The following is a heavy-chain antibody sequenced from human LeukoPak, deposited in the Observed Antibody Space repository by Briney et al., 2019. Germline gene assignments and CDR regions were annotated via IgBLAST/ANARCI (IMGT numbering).Heavy chain of an antibody. V-gene: IGHV3-33*01. CDR3: ARNSGGGRYYFTE. J-gene: IGHJ4*02. Sequence: PGGSLRLSCAASGFIFSNSGMHWVRQAPGKGLEWVTVIYTDGSTKYYADSVKGRFTISRDNSQNTLYLQMNSLRAEDTAVYYCARNSGGGRYYFTEWGQGTLVTVSS. CDR1: GFIFSNSG. D-gene: IGHD3-10*01. CDR2: IYTDGSTK.